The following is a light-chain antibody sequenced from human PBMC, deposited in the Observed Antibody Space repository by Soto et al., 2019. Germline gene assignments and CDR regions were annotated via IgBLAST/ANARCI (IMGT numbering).Light chain of an antibody. V-gene: IGKV1-5*03. CDR1: PSIDRW. CDR2: RAS. J-gene: IGKJ2*01. CDR3: QQYKTYPYT. Sequence: DIQMTQSPSTLSASVGDRVTLTCRASPSIDRWLAWYQQKPGKAPKLLIYRASSLESGVPSRFSGSGSGTEFTLTISSLQPDDFTTYYCQQYKTYPYTFAQGTKLEIK.